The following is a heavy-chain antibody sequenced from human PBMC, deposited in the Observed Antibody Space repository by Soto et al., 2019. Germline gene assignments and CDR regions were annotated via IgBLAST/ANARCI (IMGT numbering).Heavy chain of an antibody. CDR3: VRGPTSGYSSSFFVY. V-gene: IGHV3-21*01. CDR1: GFTFSSYS. CDR2: ISSASDDI. Sequence: EVQLVESGGGLVKPGGSLRLSCAASGFTFSSYSMNWVRQAPGKGLEWVSCISSASDDIYYADSVKGRFTISRDNAKNSLYLQMNSLRAEDTALYYCVRGPTSGYSSSFFVYWGQGTLITVSS. J-gene: IGHJ4*02. D-gene: IGHD6-13*01.